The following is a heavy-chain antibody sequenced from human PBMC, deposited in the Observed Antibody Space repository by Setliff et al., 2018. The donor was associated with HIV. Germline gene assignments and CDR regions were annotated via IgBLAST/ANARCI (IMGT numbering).Heavy chain of an antibody. D-gene: IGHD3-3*01. CDR1: GYTFTGYY. V-gene: IGHV1-2*02. CDR2: IHPKTGGT. Sequence: ASVKVSCKASGYTFTGYYIHWVRQTPGHGLEWMGWIHPKTGGTDYAQKFQGRVTMTRDMSISTVYMELSSLSSDDTAVYYCARDLSTHWSGYSLGYWGQGTLVTVSS. CDR3: ARDLSTHWSGYSLGY. J-gene: IGHJ4*02.